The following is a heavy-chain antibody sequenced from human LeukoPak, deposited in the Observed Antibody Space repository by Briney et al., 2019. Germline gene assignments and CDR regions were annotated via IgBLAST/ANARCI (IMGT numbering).Heavy chain of an antibody. D-gene: IGHD6-19*01. J-gene: IGHJ4*02. V-gene: IGHV1-69*04. CDR2: IIPILGIA. Sequence: SVKVSCKASGGTFSSCAISWVRQAPGQGLEWMGRIIPILGIANYAQKSQGRVTITADKSTSTAYMELSSLRSEDTAVYYCARTPKEAVAGTFDYWGQGTLVTVSS. CDR1: GGTFSSCA. CDR3: ARTPKEAVAGTFDY.